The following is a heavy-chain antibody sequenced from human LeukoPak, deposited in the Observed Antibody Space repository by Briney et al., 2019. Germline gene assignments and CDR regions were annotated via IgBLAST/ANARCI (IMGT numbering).Heavy chain of an antibody. Sequence: PGGSLRLSCAASGFTFSDYAMHWVRQAPGKELEWVAVVSYDGSNKYYADSVKGRFTISRDNAKNSLYLQMNSLRAEDTAVYYCARDPSGGYSYGPHFDYWGQGTLVTVSS. CDR1: GFTFSDYA. D-gene: IGHD5-18*01. V-gene: IGHV3-30-3*01. CDR2: VSYDGSNK. CDR3: ARDPSGGYSYGPHFDY. J-gene: IGHJ4*02.